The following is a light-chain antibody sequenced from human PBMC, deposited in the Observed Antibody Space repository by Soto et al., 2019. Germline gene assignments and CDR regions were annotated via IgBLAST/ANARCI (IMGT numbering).Light chain of an antibody. Sequence: EIVLTQSPGTLSLSPGERATLSCRASQSVSSNYLTWYQQKPGQAPRLLIYGASSRATGIPDRFSGSGSGTDFTLTISGLEPEDFAVYYCQHYGGSLYTFGQVTKLEIK. CDR1: QSVSSNY. CDR3: QHYGGSLYT. CDR2: GAS. V-gene: IGKV3-20*01. J-gene: IGKJ2*01.